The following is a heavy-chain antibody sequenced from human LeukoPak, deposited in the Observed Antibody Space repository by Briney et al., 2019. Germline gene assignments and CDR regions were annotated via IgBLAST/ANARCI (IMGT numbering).Heavy chain of an antibody. CDR2: ISAYNGNT. V-gene: IGHV1-18*01. D-gene: IGHD4-17*01. CDR3: ARAYGDYSLYYYGMDV. J-gene: IGHJ6*02. Sequence: ASVKVSCKASGYTFTSYGISWVRQAPGRGLEWMGWISAYNGNTNYAQKLQGRVTMTTDTSTSTAYMELRSLRSDDTAVYYCARAYGDYSLYYYGMDVWGQGTTVTVSS. CDR1: GYTFTSYG.